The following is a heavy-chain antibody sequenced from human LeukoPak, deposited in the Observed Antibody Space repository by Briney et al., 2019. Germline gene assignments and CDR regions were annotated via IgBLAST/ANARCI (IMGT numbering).Heavy chain of an antibody. CDR3: ASQPSPPDIVVVPAAHNDAFDI. J-gene: IGHJ3*02. V-gene: IGHV1-69*04. Sequence: SVKVSCKASGGTFSSYAISWVRQAPGQGLEWMGRIIPILGIANYAQKFQGRVTITADKSTSTAYMELSSLRSEDTAVYYSASQPSPPDIVVVPAAHNDAFDIWGQGTMVTVSS. CDR1: GGTFSSYA. CDR2: IIPILGIA. D-gene: IGHD2-2*01.